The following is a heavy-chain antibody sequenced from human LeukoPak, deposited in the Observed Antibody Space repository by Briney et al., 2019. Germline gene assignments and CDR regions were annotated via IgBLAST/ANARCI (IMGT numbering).Heavy chain of an antibody. V-gene: IGHV4-59*08. CDR3: ASLGIAAAGSYYYGMDV. Sequence: PSETVSLTCTVSGGSISSYYWSWIRQTPGKGLEWIGYIYYSGRTNYNPSLKSRVTISVDTSKNQFSLKLSSVTAADTAVYYCASLGIAAAGSYYYGMDVWGQGTTVTVS. CDR2: IYYSGRT. CDR1: GGSISSYY. J-gene: IGHJ6*02. D-gene: IGHD6-13*01.